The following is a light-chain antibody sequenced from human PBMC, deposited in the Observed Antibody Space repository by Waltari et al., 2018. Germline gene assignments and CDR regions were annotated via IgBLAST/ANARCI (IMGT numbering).Light chain of an antibody. Sequence: QSVLTQPPSASETPGQMVTISCSGGTSNIGSNTVHWYQQFPGTAPKLLIYSNTPRPSAVPDRCSGSKSGTSASLAITGLQSEDEADYYCATWDDGLRGWVFGGGTKLSVL. J-gene: IGLJ3*02. CDR2: SNT. CDR1: TSNIGSNT. V-gene: IGLV1-44*01. CDR3: ATWDDGLRGWV.